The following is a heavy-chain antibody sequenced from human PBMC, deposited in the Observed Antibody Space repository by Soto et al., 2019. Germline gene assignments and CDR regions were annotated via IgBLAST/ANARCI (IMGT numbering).Heavy chain of an antibody. D-gene: IGHD3-10*01. CDR1: GFTFSSYA. CDR2: ISYDGSNK. CDR3: ARGSARGWFGELFFRPAMDV. Sequence: QVQLVDSGGGVGQPGRSLRLSCAASGFTFSSYAMHWVRQAPGKGLEWVAVISYDGSNKYDADSVKGRFTISRDNSKNTLYLQMNSLRAEDTAVYYCARGSARGWFGELFFRPAMDVWGQGTTVTVSS. J-gene: IGHJ6*02. V-gene: IGHV3-30-3*01.